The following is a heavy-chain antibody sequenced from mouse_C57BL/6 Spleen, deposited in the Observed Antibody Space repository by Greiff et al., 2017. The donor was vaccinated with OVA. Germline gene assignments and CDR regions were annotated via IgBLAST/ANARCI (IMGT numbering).Heavy chain of an antibody. CDR3: ARFDGYYHFDY. CDR2: INYDGSST. Sequence: EVQRVESEGGLVQPGSSMKLSCTASGFTFSDYYMAWVRQVPEKGLEWVANINYDGSSTYYLDSLKSRFIISRDNAKNILYLQMSSLKSEDTATYYCARFDGYYHFDYWGQGTTLTVSS. J-gene: IGHJ2*01. CDR1: GFTFSDYY. D-gene: IGHD2-3*01. V-gene: IGHV5-16*01.